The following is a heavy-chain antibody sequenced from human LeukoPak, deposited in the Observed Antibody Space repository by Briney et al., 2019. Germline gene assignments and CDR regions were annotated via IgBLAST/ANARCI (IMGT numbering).Heavy chain of an antibody. V-gene: IGHV1-46*01. J-gene: IGHJ6*03. CDR1: GGTFSSYA. CDR2: INPSGGGT. D-gene: IGHD2-15*01. Sequence: ASVKVSCKASGGTFSSYAISWVRQAPGQGLEWMGIINPSGGGTSYAQKFQGRVTMTRDMSTSTVYMELSSLGSEDTAVYYCARGQDRYYYYMDVWGKGTTVTVSS. CDR3: ARGQDRYYYYMDV.